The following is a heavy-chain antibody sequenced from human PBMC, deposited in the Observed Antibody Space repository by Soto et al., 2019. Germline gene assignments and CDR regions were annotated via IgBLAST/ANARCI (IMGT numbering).Heavy chain of an antibody. CDR3: AASAPPATNYYYAMDV. CDR1: GGSVSSGSFY. Sequence: PSETLSLTCTVSGGSVSSGSFYWSWIRRPPGKGLEWIGYFYDSGSTNYNPSLRSRATMSVDTSKNQFSLKLSSVTAAETAVYYCAASAPPATNYYYAMDVWGQGTTVTVSS. V-gene: IGHV4-61*01. CDR2: FYDSGST. J-gene: IGHJ6*02. D-gene: IGHD5-12*01.